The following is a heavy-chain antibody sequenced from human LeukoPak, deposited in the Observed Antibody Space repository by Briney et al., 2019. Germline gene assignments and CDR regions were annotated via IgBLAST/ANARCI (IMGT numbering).Heavy chain of an antibody. D-gene: IGHD3-16*01. CDR3: ARDLKLWGILGHFDP. J-gene: IGHJ5*02. CDR1: GAPITSYF. CDR2: IYYKGTT. V-gene: IGHV4-59*01. Sequence: SETLSLTCSVSGAPITSYFWSWVRLSPGRGLEWIGHIYYKGTTDYNPSLKSRVSMSNDKSKSQVSLSLTSVTAADTAIYFCARDLKLWGILGHFDPWGPGTQVIVSS.